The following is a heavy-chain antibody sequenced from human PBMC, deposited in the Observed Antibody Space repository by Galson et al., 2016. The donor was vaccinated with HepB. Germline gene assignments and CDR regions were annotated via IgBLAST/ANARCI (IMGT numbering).Heavy chain of an antibody. CDR1: GFTFSSYG. J-gene: IGHJ4*02. D-gene: IGHD6-19*01. CDR2: TLYDGSKK. Sequence: SLRLSCAASGFTFSSYGIHWVRQAPGKGLEWVAVTLYDGSKKGYADSVKGRFTISKDNSKKTAYLEMNSLRAEDTAVYYCARDGSGWNLDYWGQGTLLTVSS. CDR3: ARDGSGWNLDY. V-gene: IGHV3-33*01.